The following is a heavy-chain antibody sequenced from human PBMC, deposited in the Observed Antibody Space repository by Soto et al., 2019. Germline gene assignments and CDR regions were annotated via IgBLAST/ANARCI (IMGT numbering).Heavy chain of an antibody. CDR1: GFTFVDYA. J-gene: IGHJ4*02. CDR2: IHWNSGNL. V-gene: IGHV3-9*01. D-gene: IGHD3-22*01. CDR3: AKDRMKYYDSSGYGFDY. Sequence: GGSLRLSCAASGFTFVDYAIHWVRQMPGKGLEWVAGIHWNSGNLGYADSVKGRFTISRDNAKNSLYLQMNSLRVEDTALYYCAKDRMKYYDSSGYGFDYWGRGTLVTVSS.